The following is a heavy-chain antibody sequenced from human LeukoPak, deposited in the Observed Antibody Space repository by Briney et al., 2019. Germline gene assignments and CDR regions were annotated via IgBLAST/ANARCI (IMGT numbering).Heavy chain of an antibody. CDR3: ARDGNSGYDNTYYYGMDF. V-gene: IGHV3-7*01. CDR2: IKQDGSEK. Sequence: GGSLRLSCAASGFTFSSYWTSWVRQAPGKGLEWVANIKQDGSEKYYVDSVKGRFTISRDNSKNTLYLQMNSLRAEDTAVFYCARDGNSGYDNTYYYGMDFWGQGTTVTVSS. D-gene: IGHD5-12*01. CDR1: GFTFSSYW. J-gene: IGHJ6*02.